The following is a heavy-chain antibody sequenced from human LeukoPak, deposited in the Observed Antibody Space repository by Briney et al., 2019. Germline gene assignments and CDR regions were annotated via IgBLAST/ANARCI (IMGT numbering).Heavy chain of an antibody. CDR1: GFTFSSYG. V-gene: IGHV3-30-3*01. Sequence: GGSLRLSCAASGFTFSSYGMHWVRQAQGKGLEGVAVISYDGSNKYYADSVKGRFTISRDNSKNTLYLQMNSLRAEDTALYYCAKAPNYDYVWGSPAFDIWGQGTMVTVSS. D-gene: IGHD3-16*01. J-gene: IGHJ3*02. CDR3: AKAPNYDYVWGSPAFDI. CDR2: ISYDGSNK.